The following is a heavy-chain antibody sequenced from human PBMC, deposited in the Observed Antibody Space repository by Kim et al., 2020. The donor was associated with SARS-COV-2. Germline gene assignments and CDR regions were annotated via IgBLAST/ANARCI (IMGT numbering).Heavy chain of an antibody. CDR3: TTDPADILTGNTGSYYYYGMDV. Sequence: GGSLRLSCAASGFTFSNAWMSWVRQAPGKGLEWVGRIKSKTDGGTTDYAAPVKGRFTISRDDSKNTLYLQMNSLKTEDTAVYYCTTDPADILTGNTGSYYYYGMDVWGQGTTVTVSS. J-gene: IGHJ6*02. CDR1: GFTFSNAW. V-gene: IGHV3-15*01. D-gene: IGHD3-9*01. CDR2: IKSKTDGGTT.